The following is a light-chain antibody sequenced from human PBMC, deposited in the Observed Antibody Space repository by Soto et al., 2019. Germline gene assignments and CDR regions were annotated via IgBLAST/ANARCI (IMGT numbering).Light chain of an antibody. CDR1: QSVSSY. J-gene: IGKJ5*01. CDR3: QQRNT. Sequence: EFVLTQSPATLSLSPGKRATLSCRASQSVSSYVAWYQQKPGQAPRLVIYDASSRATGVPPRFSGSGSGTDFTLTIRRLEPEDFAVYYCQQRNTFGQGTRLEI. V-gene: IGKV3-11*01. CDR2: DAS.